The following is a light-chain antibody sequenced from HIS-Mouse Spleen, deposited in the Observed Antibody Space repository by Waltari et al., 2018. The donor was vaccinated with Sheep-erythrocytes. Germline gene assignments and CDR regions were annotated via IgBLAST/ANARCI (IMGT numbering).Light chain of an antibody. CDR2: GAS. J-gene: IGKJ5*01. CDR3: QQYTNWPPWP. CDR1: QSLSST. V-gene: IGKV3-15*01. Sequence: EIGITHSPSTLSVSPGERATRSGRGSQSLSSTLAWYQQKPGHAPRLLLYGASTRATGIRARFSGTGSGTEFTLTLSRMQSEDFEVYYCQQYTNWPPWPFGQGTRREIK.